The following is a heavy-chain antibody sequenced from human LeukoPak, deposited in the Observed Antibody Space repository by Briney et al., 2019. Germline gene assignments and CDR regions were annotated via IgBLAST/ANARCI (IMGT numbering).Heavy chain of an antibody. CDR1: GFTFSSYV. Sequence: GGSLRLSCAASGFTFSSYVMHWVRQAPGKGLEWVAIISYDGSNEYYADSVKGRFTISRDNSKNTLYLQMNSLRAEDTAVYYCARGPHKRTYDRDNWFDPWGQGTLVTVSS. V-gene: IGHV3-30*04. CDR3: ARGPHKRTYDRDNWFDP. D-gene: IGHD3-3*01. CDR2: ISYDGSNE. J-gene: IGHJ5*02.